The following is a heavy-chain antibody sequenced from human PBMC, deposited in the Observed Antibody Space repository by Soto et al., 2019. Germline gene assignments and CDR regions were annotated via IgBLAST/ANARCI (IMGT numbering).Heavy chain of an antibody. V-gene: IGHV3-23*01. CDR3: ADGGEWSFNFEY. CDR2: ISASGSNT. CDR1: GFTFSSYA. D-gene: IGHD3-3*01. J-gene: IGHJ4*02. Sequence: EVQLLESGGGLVQSGGSLRLSCAASGFTFSSYAMSWVRQAPGKGLEWVSGISASGSNTYYADSVKGRFTTSRDNSKNTLYLQMNNLRVEDKAVYYCADGGEWSFNFEYWGQGTLVTVFS.